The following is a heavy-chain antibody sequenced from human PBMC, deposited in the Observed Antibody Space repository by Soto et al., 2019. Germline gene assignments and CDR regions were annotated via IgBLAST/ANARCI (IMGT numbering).Heavy chain of an antibody. CDR3: AKNYIGSGYYYNGFHD. CDR1: GFTFSSYS. V-gene: IGHV3-48*01. D-gene: IGHD3-10*01. CDR2: ISSSSSTI. J-gene: IGHJ4*02. Sequence: PGGSLRLSCAASGFTFSSYSMNWVRQAPGKGLEWVSYISSSSSTIYYADSVKGRFTISRDNSKNTLYLQMNSLRAEDTAVYYCAKNYIGSGYYYNGFHDWGQGPLVTVSS.